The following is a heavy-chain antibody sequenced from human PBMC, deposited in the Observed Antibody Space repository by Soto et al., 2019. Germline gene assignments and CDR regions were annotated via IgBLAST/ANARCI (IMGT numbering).Heavy chain of an antibody. CDR3: ARDGSIFGEGGDAFDI. CDR1: GFTFSSYS. V-gene: IGHV3-21*01. Sequence: SLRLSCAASGFTFSSYSMNWVRQAPGKGLEWVSSISSSSSYIYYADSVKGRFTISRDNAKNSLYLQMNSLRAEDTAVYYCARDGSIFGEGGDAFDIWGQGTLVTVS. D-gene: IGHD3-10*02. J-gene: IGHJ3*02. CDR2: ISSSSSYI.